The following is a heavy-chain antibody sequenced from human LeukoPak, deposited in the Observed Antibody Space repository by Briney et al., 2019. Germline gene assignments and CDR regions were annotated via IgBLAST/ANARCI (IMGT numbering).Heavy chain of an antibody. V-gene: IGHV3-30*18. CDR2: ISYDGSNK. D-gene: IGHD6-13*01. J-gene: IGHJ4*02. CDR1: GFTFSSYG. CDR3: AKSRGAAPIH. Sequence: PGRSLRLSCAASGFTFSSYGMHWVRQAPGKGLEWVAVISYDGSNKYYADSVKGRFTISRDNSKNTLYLQMNSLRAEDTAVYYCAKSRGAAPIHWGQGTLVTVSS.